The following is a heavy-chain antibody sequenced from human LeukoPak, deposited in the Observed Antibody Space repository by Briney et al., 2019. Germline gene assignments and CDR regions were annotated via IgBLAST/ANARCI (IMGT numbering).Heavy chain of an antibody. D-gene: IGHD2-15*01. V-gene: IGHV4-59*01. CDR3: ASAVVAATPGYYYMDV. Sequence: LRLSCAASGFTFDDYAMHWIRQPPGKGLEWIGYIYYRGSTNYNPSLKSRVTISVDTSKNQFSLKLNSVTAADTAVYYCASAVVAATPGYYYMDVWGKGTTVTVSS. J-gene: IGHJ6*03. CDR2: IYYRGST. CDR1: GFTFDDYA.